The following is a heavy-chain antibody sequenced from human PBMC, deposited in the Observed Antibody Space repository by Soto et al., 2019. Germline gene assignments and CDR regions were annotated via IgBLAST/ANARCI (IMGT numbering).Heavy chain of an antibody. V-gene: IGHV4-59*08. CDR2: IYYSGST. Sequence: SETLSLTCTVSGGSISSYYWSWIRQPPGKGLEWIGYIYYSGSTNYNPSLKSRVTISVDTSKNQFSLKLSSVTAADTAVYYCAGSSMAGGKVFGHGFDYWGQGTLVTVSS. CDR3: AGSSMAGGKVFGHGFDY. CDR1: GGSISSYY. D-gene: IGHD3-10*01. J-gene: IGHJ4*02.